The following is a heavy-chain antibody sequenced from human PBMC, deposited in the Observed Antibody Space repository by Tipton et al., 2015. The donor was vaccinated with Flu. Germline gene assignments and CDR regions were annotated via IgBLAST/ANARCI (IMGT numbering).Heavy chain of an antibody. V-gene: IGHV4-34*01. Sequence: LRLSCAASGFTFSSYAMSWVRQAPGKGLEWIGEINHSGSTNYNPSLKSRVTISVDTSKNQFSLKVSSVTAADTAVYYCARHRLLNYYYYYGMDVWGQGTTVTVSS. CDR1: GFTFSSYA. CDR3: ARHRLLNYYYYYGMDV. J-gene: IGHJ6*02. CDR2: INHSGST. D-gene: IGHD2-15*01.